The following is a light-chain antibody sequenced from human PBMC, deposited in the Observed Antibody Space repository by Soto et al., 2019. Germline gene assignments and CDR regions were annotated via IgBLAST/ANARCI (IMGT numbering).Light chain of an antibody. Sequence: DIVMTQSPDSLAVSLVERATINCKSSQSVFYSSNNKNYLAWYQQKPGQPPKLLIYWASTRESGVPDRFSGSGFGTDFILPISSLQAEDVAVYYCQQYYSTPRLTFGGGTKVEIK. J-gene: IGKJ4*01. CDR2: WAS. V-gene: IGKV4-1*01. CDR1: QSVFYSSNNKNY. CDR3: QQYYSTPRLT.